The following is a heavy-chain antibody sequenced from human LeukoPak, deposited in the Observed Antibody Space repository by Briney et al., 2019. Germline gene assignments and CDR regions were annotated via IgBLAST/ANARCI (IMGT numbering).Heavy chain of an antibody. CDR3: ARDRGLRATAGTRIDF. V-gene: IGHV1-18*04. D-gene: IGHD6-13*01. Sequence: AASVKVSCKASGYTFTSYYMHWVRQAPGQGLEWMGWISTYNGITSYAQKLQGRVTMTTDTSSTTAYMELRSLRSDDTALYYCARDRGLRATAGTRIDFWGQGTLVTVSS. CDR2: ISTYNGIT. CDR1: GYTFTSYY. J-gene: IGHJ4*02.